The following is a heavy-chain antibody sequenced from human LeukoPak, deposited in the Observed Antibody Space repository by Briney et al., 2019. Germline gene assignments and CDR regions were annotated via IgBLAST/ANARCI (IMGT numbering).Heavy chain of an antibody. V-gene: IGHV4-34*01. CDR3: ARARGSGSYRAVHFDY. Sequence: SETLSLTCAVYGGSFSGYYWSWIRQPPGKGLEWIGEINHSGSTNYNPSLKSRVTISVDTSKNQFSLKLCSVTAADTAVYYCARARGSGSYRAVHFDYWGQGTLVTVSS. CDR1: GGSFSGYY. J-gene: IGHJ4*02. D-gene: IGHD3-10*01. CDR2: INHSGST.